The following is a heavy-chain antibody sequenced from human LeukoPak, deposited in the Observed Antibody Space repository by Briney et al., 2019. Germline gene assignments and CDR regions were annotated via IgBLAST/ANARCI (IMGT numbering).Heavy chain of an antibody. J-gene: IGHJ3*01. V-gene: IGHV3-21*01. Sequence: PGGSLTLSCAASGFTFSSYSMNWVRQAPGKGLEWVSSISSSSSYRYYADSVKGRFTISRDNAKNSLYLQMNSLRVDDTAVYYCAGDAFGLWGQGTLASASS. CDR3: AGDAFGL. CDR2: ISSSSSYR. CDR1: GFTFSSYS.